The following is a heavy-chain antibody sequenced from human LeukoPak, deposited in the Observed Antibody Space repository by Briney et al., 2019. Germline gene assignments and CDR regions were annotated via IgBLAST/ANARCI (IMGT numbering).Heavy chain of an antibody. CDR3: ASICGGHAAGDY. CDR1: GGSISSGGYS. Sequence: SETLSLTCAVSGGSISSGGYSWSWIRQPPGKGLEWIGYIYHSGSTYYNPSLKSRVTISVDRSKNQFSLKLSSVTAADTAVYYCASICGGHAAGDYWGQGTLVTVSS. CDR2: IYHSGST. V-gene: IGHV4-30-2*01. J-gene: IGHJ4*02. D-gene: IGHD4-23*01.